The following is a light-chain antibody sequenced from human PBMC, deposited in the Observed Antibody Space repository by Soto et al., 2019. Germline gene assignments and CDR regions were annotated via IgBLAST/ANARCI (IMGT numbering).Light chain of an antibody. CDR3: QQYDGYSRT. V-gene: IGKV1-5*03. J-gene: IGKJ1*01. Sequence: DVQMTQSPSTLSASVGDRVTITCRASQSISGWLAWYQQRPGKAPKLMIYKASTLETGVPSRFSGSGSGTELTLTINNLQPDDFATYYCQQYDGYSRTFGQGTKVEI. CDR1: QSISGW. CDR2: KAS.